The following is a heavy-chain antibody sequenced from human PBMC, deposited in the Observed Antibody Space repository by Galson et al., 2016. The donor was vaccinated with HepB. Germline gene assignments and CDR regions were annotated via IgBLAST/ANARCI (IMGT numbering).Heavy chain of an antibody. CDR3: ARWHYYENSDI. CDR1: AGYTFNSDG. Sequence: SVKVSCKASAGYTFNSDGIAWTRQAPGQGFEWMGWINAHDGHTVYSQKFQGRVTMTTDTSTNTAYMDLKNLRSDDTAVYYCARWHYYENSDIWGQGTLVNVSS. D-gene: IGHD3-16*01. J-gene: IGHJ4*02. V-gene: IGHV1-18*04. CDR2: INAHDGHT.